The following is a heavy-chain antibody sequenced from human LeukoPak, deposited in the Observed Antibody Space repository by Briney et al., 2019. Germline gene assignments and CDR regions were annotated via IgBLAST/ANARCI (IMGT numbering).Heavy chain of an antibody. D-gene: IGHD1-26*01. CDR1: AFTFSSYE. Sequence: PGGSLRLSCAAAAFTFSSYEMNWVRHAPGKGLEWVSYISSSGSTIYYADSVKGRFTISRAKAKNYMYLTMNSLTAGDTPVYYCARDRGGSYLGHAFDIWGQGTMVTVSS. CDR3: ARDRGGSYLGHAFDI. CDR2: ISSSGSTI. V-gene: IGHV3-48*03. J-gene: IGHJ3*02.